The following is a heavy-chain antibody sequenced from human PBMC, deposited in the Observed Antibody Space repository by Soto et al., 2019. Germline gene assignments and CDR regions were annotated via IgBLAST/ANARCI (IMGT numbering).Heavy chain of an antibody. CDR3: AGDRRDGYKRHFVF. D-gene: IGHD3-9*01. J-gene: IGHJ4*02. CDR1: GVSITSYF. CDR2: ISFSGAT. Sequence: ETLSLTCTVSGVSITSYFWSWIRQTPGKGLDWIGSISFSGATYSNPSLKGRAALSVDTSENHLSLTLNSVTSADTAVYFCAGDRRDGYKRHFVFWGQGNQVTVSS. V-gene: IGHV4-59*01.